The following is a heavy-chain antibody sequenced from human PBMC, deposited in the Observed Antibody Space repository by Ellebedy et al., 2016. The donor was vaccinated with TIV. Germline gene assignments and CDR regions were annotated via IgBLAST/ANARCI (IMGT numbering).Heavy chain of an antibody. Sequence: MPSETLSLTCTVSGGSISSGDYYWSWIRQPPGKGLEWIGFIYYSGSTDYNPSLKSRATISIDTSKNQFSLRLSSVTAADTAVYYCARTGNCITTSCYDFDYWGQGTLVTVSS. J-gene: IGHJ4*02. CDR3: ARTGNCITTSCYDFDY. D-gene: IGHD2-2*01. CDR1: GGSISSGDYY. V-gene: IGHV4-30-4*01. CDR2: IYYSGST.